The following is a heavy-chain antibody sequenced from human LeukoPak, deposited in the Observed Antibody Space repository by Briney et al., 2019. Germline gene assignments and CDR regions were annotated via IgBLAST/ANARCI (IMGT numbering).Heavy chain of an antibody. V-gene: IGHV3-9*01. CDR3: AKDSCSSTSCYFNYYYYMDV. CDR1: GFTFDDYA. D-gene: IGHD2-2*01. CDR2: ISWNSGSI. Sequence: GGSLRLSCAASGFTFDDYAMHWVRQAPGKGLEWVSGISWNSGSIGYADSVKGRFTISRDNAKNSLYLQMNSLRAEDTALYYCAKDSCSSTSCYFNYYYYMDVWGKGTTVTISS. J-gene: IGHJ6*03.